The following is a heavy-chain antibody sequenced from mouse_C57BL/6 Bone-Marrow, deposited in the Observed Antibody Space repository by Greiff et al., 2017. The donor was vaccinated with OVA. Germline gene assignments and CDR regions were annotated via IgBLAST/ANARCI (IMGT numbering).Heavy chain of an antibody. CDR2: ISSGSSTI. D-gene: IGHD1-1*01. Sequence: EVHLVESGGGLVKPGGSLKLSCAASGFTFSDYGMHWVRQAPEKGLEWVAYISSGSSTIYYADTVKGRFTISRDNAKNTLFLQMTSLRSEDTTMYYCARILLRYYAMDYWGQGTSVTVSS. V-gene: IGHV5-17*01. J-gene: IGHJ4*01. CDR3: ARILLRYYAMDY. CDR1: GFTFSDYG.